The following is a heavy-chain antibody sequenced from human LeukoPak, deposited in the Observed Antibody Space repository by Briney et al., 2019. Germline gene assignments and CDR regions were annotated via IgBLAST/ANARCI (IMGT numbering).Heavy chain of an antibody. J-gene: IGHJ4*02. CDR1: GFTFSMYW. D-gene: IGHD3-22*01. CDR2: IKQDGSEK. V-gene: IGHV3-7*01. Sequence: SGGSLRLSCAASGFTFSMYWMNWVRQSPGKGLEWVADIKQDGSEKYYVDSVKGRFTTSRDNAKNSLYLQMDSLRGEDTAVYYCARDPAMIVPDYWGQGTPVTVSS. CDR3: ARDPAMIVPDY.